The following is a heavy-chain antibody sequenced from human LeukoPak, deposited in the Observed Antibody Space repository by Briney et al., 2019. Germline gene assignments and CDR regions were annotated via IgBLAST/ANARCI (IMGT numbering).Heavy chain of an antibody. CDR3: ARRNAMDV. V-gene: IGHV3-30-3*01. Sequence: GGSLRLSCAASGFTFSSYAMHWVRQAPGKGLEWVAVISYDGSNKYYADSVKGRFTISRDNSKNTLYLQMNSLRAEDTAVYYCARRNAMDVWGQGTTVIVFS. J-gene: IGHJ6*02. CDR2: ISYDGSNK. CDR1: GFTFSSYA.